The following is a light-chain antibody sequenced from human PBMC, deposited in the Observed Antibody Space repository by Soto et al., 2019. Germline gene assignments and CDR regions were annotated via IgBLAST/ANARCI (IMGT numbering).Light chain of an antibody. V-gene: IGKV3-20*01. CDR2: AGS. J-gene: IGKJ1*01. Sequence: EIVLTQSPGTLSLSPGVRATLSCRASQSVSSSYLAWYQQKPGQAPRLLIYAGSYRATGIPDRFSGSGSGTDFTLIISRLEPEDFAVYYCQQYGSSPRTFGQGTKVEIK. CDR3: QQYGSSPRT. CDR1: QSVSSSY.